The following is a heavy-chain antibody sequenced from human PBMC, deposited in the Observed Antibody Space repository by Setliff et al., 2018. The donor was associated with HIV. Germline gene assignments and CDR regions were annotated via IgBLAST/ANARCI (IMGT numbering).Heavy chain of an antibody. J-gene: IGHJ4*02. CDR3: IRPLWYNNGWTFDN. CDR2: IRSKTFGGTA. CDR1: GFNFGNYL. V-gene: IGHV3-49*02. D-gene: IGHD6-19*01. Sequence: GGSLRLSCTASGFNFGNYLMSWVRQAPGKGLEWIGFIRSKTFGGTAEYAASVKGRFTISRDDSISVAYLQLNSLQTDDTAVYYCIRPLWYNNGWTFDNWGQGTLVTVSS.